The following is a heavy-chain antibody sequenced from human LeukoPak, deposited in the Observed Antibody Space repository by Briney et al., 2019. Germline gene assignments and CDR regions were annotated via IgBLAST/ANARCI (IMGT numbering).Heavy chain of an antibody. D-gene: IGHD1-14*01. CDR3: ATRRGNY. CDR2: ISGSGGNTK. V-gene: IGHV3-11*04. J-gene: IGHJ4*02. CDR1: GFTFSDYY. Sequence: GGSLRLSCAASGFTFSDYYMTWIRQAPGKGLEWVSYISGSGGNTKHYADSVKGRFTISRDNAKTSLYLQMNSLRAEDTAVYYCATRRGNYWGQGTLVTVSS.